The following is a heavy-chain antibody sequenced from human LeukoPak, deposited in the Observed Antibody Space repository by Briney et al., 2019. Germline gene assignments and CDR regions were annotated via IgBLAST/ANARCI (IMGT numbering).Heavy chain of an antibody. CDR3: ARDLTTVTTYFDY. CDR1: DGSLINYF. V-gene: IGHV4-4*07. D-gene: IGHD4-17*01. CDR2: IYYSGST. Sequence: SSETLSLTCTVSDGSLINYFWTWIRRPAGKGLEWIGSIYYSGSTYYNPSLKSRVTISVDTSKNQFSLKLSSVTAADTAVYYCARDLTTVTTYFDYWGQGTLVTVSS. J-gene: IGHJ4*02.